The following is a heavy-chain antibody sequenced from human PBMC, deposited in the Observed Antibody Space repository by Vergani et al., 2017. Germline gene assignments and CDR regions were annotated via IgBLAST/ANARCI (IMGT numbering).Heavy chain of an antibody. V-gene: IGHV1-69*18. CDR1: GGTFSSYA. D-gene: IGHD1-14*01. J-gene: IGHJ6*02. CDR2: IIPIFGTA. CDR3: ARFERPLHYYYGMDV. Sequence: QVQLVQSGAAVKKPGSSVKVSCTASGGTFSSYAISWVRQAPGQGLEWMGRIIPIFGTANYAQKFQGRVTITADESTSTAYMELSSLRSEDTAVYYCARFERPLHYYYGMDVWGQGTTVTVSS.